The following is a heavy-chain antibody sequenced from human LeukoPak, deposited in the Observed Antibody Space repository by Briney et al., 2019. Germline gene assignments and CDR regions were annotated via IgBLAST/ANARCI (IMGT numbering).Heavy chain of an antibody. Sequence: PSETLSLTCAVYGGSFSGYYWSWIRQPPGKGLEWIGEINHSGSTNYNPSLKSRVTILVDTSKNQFSLKLSSVTAADTAVYYCARGQGDDFWSGYYLDYYYYGMDVWGQGTTVTVSS. CDR2: INHSGST. J-gene: IGHJ6*02. D-gene: IGHD3-3*01. CDR3: ARGQGDDFWSGYYLDYYYYGMDV. V-gene: IGHV4-34*01. CDR1: GGSFSGYY.